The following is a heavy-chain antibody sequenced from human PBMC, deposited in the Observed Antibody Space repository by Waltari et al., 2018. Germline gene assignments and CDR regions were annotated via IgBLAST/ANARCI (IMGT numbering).Heavy chain of an antibody. CDR3: ARGGSGSPSPHPFDI. CDR2: LNPNSGNT. J-gene: IGHJ3*02. Sequence: QVQLVQSGAEVKKPGASVRVSCKASGYTFTGFDIKWVRQATGQGLEWMAWLNPNSGNTGYARNFRGRVTITRDTSISTAYMELSSLTYEDTAMYYCARGGSGSPSPHPFDIWCQGTMVTVSS. D-gene: IGHD3-10*01. V-gene: IGHV1-8*03. CDR1: GYTFTGFD.